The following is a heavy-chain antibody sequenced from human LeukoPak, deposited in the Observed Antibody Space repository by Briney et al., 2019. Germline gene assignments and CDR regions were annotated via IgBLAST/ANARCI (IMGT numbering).Heavy chain of an antibody. CDR3: PRGHVARRRNWFDP. CDR2: TNHSGST. CDR1: GGSFSGYY. V-gene: IGHV4-34*01. D-gene: IGHD2-15*01. Sequence: SETLSLTCAVYGGSFSGYYWSWIRQPPGKGLEWIGETNHSGSTNYNPSLKSRVTISVDTSKNQFSLKLSSVTAAVTAVYYCPRGHVARRRNWFDPWVQGTLVTVSS. J-gene: IGHJ5*02.